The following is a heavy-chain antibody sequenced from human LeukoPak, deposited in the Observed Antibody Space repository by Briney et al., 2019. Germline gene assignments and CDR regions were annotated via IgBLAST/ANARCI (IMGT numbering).Heavy chain of an antibody. Sequence: SETLSLTCTVSGGSVSSGSYYLTWIRQPPGKGLEWIGQIYYNGDTSYNPSLKSRVTISVDTSKNQFSLKLTSVSAADTAVYYCARDFVSAGGELPLDSWDQGTLVTVSS. D-gene: IGHD1-7*01. V-gene: IGHV4-61*01. CDR3: ARDFVSAGGELPLDS. J-gene: IGHJ4*02. CDR1: GGSVSSGSYY. CDR2: IYYNGDT.